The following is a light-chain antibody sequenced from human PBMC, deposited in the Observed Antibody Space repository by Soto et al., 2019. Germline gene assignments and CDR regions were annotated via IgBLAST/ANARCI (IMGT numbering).Light chain of an antibody. CDR2: DAF. J-gene: IGKJ4*01. CDR3: RQRYNWPLT. Sequence: TVLTQSPATLSLSPGERATLSSKASQIIGNSLGWFQQKPGQAPRLLIDDAFNRATGIPARFTGIGSGSDFTLTISSLEPEDFGVYYCRQRYNWPLTFGGGTKVDIK. V-gene: IGKV3-11*01. CDR1: QIIGNS.